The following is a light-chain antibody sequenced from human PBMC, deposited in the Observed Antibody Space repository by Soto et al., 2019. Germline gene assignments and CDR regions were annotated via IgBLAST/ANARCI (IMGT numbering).Light chain of an antibody. CDR1: SFNIGRNP. CDR2: TND. J-gene: IGLJ1*01. CDR3: SSKRDSSTLFV. Sequence: QSVLTQPPSASGTPGQRVTISCSGSSFNIGRNPVNWYQQFPGTAPKLLIYTNDQRPSGVPDRFSGSKSGTSASLAISGLQSEDEADYYCSSKRDSSTLFVFGTGTKLTVL. V-gene: IGLV1-44*01.